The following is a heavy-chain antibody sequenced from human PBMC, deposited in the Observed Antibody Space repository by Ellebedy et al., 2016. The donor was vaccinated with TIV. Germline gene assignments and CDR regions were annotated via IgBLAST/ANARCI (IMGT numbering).Heavy chain of an antibody. CDR1: GFMFNSYA. Sequence: PGGSLRLSCAATGFMFNSYAMSWVRQAPGKGLEWVSVISGSGGSTYYADSVKGRFTISRDYSKNTMYLQMNSLRAEDTAVYYCAKKLHGIAGYLLYYYGMDVWGQGTTVTVSS. J-gene: IGHJ6*02. V-gene: IGHV3-23*01. CDR3: AKKLHGIAGYLLYYYGMDV. D-gene: IGHD6-13*01. CDR2: ISGSGGST.